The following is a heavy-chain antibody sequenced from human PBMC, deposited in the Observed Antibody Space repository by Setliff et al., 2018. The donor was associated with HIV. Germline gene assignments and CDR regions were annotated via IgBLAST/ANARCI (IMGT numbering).Heavy chain of an antibody. CDR1: GASISRSY. CDR2: IYYNGNT. D-gene: IGHD4-17*01. Sequence: SETLSLTCTVSGASISRSYWSWSRQPPGKGLEWIGHIYYNGNTNYNPSLKSRVTISVDTSKNQLSLKLSSVTAADTAVYYCAREIYGGNSRPFDYWGQGTLVTVSS. CDR3: AREIYGGNSRPFDY. V-gene: IGHV4-59*01. J-gene: IGHJ4*02.